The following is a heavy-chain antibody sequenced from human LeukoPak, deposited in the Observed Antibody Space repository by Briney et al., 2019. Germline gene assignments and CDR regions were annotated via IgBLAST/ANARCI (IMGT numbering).Heavy chain of an antibody. CDR3: ARKGRVSAFDI. Sequence: GGSLRLSCAASGFDFDDYTMHWVRQAPGKGLEWVSLVAWDGGGTFFADSVKGRFTISRDNAKNSLYLQMNSLRAEDTAVYYCARKGRVSAFDIWGQGTMVTVSS. J-gene: IGHJ3*02. CDR2: VAWDGGGT. CDR1: GFDFDDYT. V-gene: IGHV3-43*01.